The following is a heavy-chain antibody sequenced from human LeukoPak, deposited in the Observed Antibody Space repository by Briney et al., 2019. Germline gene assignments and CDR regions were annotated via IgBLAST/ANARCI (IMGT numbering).Heavy chain of an antibody. V-gene: IGHV4-38-2*02. J-gene: IGHJ3*02. CDR3: ARDFKVGAFDI. CDR1: GYSISSGYY. D-gene: IGHD1-26*01. Sequence: PSETLSLTCTVSGYSISSGYYWGWIRQPPGKGLEWIGSIYHSGSTYYNPSLKSRVTISVDTSKNQFSLKLSSVTAADTAVYYCARDFKVGAFDIWGQGTMVTVSS. CDR2: IYHSGST.